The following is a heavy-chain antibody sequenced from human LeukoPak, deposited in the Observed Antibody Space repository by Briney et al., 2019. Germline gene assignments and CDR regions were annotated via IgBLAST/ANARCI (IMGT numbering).Heavy chain of an antibody. CDR3: ATGGAGWFSDY. CDR2: ITHSGST. D-gene: IGHD6-19*01. CDR1: GGSISSSSYY. J-gene: IGHJ4*02. V-gene: IGHV4-39*07. Sequence: PSETLSLTCTVSGGSISSSSYYWGWIRQPPGKGLEWIGDITHSGSTNYNPSLKSRVTISVDTSKNQFSLKLTSATAADTALYYCATGGAGWFSDYWGQGTLVTVSS.